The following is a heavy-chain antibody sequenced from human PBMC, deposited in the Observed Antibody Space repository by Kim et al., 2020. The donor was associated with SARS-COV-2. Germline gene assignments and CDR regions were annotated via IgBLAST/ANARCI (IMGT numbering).Heavy chain of an antibody. Sequence: SETLSLTCTVSGGSISRSNSHWGWIRQPPGKGLEWIGSVYYSGSTFYNSSLKSRVTISVDTSENQLSLKLTSVTAADTAVYYCAGLEMTGIGGRGGFDP. CDR2: VYYSGST. CDR1: GGSISRSNSH. CDR3: AGLEMTGIGGRGGFDP. V-gene: IGHV4-39*01. J-gene: IGHJ5*02. D-gene: IGHD1-1*01.